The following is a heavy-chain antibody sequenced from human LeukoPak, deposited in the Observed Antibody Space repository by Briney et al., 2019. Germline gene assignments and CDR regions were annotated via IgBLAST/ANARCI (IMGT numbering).Heavy chain of an antibody. V-gene: IGHV3-30*18. Sequence: PGGSLRLSCAASGFTFSSYGMHWVRQAPGEGLEWVAVISYDGSNKYYADSVKGRFTISRDNSENTLYLQMNSLRAEDTAVYYCAKAISGSWYSLDYWGQGTLVTVSS. CDR3: AKAISGSWYSLDY. D-gene: IGHD6-13*01. J-gene: IGHJ4*02. CDR1: GFTFSSYG. CDR2: ISYDGSNK.